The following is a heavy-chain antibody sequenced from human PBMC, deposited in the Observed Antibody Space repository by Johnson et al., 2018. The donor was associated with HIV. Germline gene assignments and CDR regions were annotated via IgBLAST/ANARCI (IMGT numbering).Heavy chain of an antibody. CDR2: ISSSGRSI. CDR3: ARASTTVTTGDDAFDI. J-gene: IGHJ3*02. D-gene: IGHD4-17*01. Sequence: QVQLVESGGGLVKPRGSLRLSCAASGFIFRDYYMSWIRQAPGKGLEWVSYISSSGRSIYYADSVKGRFTISRDNAKSSLYLQMNGLRAEDTAVYYCARASTTVTTGDDAFDIWGQGTMVTVSS. V-gene: IGHV3-11*04. CDR1: GFIFRDYY.